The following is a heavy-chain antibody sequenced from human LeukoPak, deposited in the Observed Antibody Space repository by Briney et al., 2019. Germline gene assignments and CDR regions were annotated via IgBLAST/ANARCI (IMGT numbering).Heavy chain of an antibody. CDR2: IYSGGST. D-gene: IGHD6-13*01. Sequence: GGSLRLSCAASGFTVSSNYMSWVRQAPGKGQEWVSVIYSGGSTYYADSVKGRFTISRHNSKNTLYLQMNSLRAEDTAVYYCARGVSSIAAAGDAFDIWGQGTMVTVSS. V-gene: IGHV3-53*04. CDR1: GFTVSSNY. CDR3: ARGVSSIAAAGDAFDI. J-gene: IGHJ3*02.